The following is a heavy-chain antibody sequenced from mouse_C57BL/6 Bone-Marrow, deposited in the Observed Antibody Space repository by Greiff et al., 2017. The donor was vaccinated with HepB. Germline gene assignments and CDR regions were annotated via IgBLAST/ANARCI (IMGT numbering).Heavy chain of an antibody. D-gene: IGHD1-1*01. V-gene: IGHV10-1*01. J-gene: IGHJ1*03. CDR1: GFSFNTYA. CDR2: IRSKSNNYAT. CDR3: VRHGDYYGSSLYFDV. Sequence: EVQLVESGGGLVQPKGSLKLSCAASGFSFNTYAMNWVRQAPGKGLEWVARIRSKSNNYATYYADSVKDRFTISRDDSESMLYLQMNNLKTEDTAMYYCVRHGDYYGSSLYFDVWGTGTTVTVSS.